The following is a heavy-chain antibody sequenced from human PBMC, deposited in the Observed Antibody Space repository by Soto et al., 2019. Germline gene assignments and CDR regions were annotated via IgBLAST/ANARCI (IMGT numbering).Heavy chain of an antibody. CDR3: ARDSHSYSSGWYFDY. CDR1: GVPFTGYF. Sequence: LSLSWGAAGVPFTGYFMHLVRTAHGKGLEWVAVIWYDGSNKYYADSVKGRFTISRDNSKNTLYLQMNSLRAEDTAVYYCARDSHSYSSGWYFDYWVQGPLVPLSS. D-gene: IGHD6-19*01. CDR2: IWYDGSNK. V-gene: IGHV3-33*01. J-gene: IGHJ4*02.